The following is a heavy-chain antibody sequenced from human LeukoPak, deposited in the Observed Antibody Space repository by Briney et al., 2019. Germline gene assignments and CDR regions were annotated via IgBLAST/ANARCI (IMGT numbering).Heavy chain of an antibody. CDR1: GFTFSDYY. CDR3: AKGASSSGWYPPFDY. J-gene: IGHJ4*02. D-gene: IGHD6-19*01. V-gene: IGHV3-11*04. CDR2: ISSSGSII. Sequence: GGSLRLSCAASGFTFSDYYMNWIRQTPGKGLEWVSYISSSGSIIYYADSVKGRFTISRDNSKNTLYLQMNSLRAEDTAVYYCAKGASSSGWYPPFDYWGQGTLVTVSS.